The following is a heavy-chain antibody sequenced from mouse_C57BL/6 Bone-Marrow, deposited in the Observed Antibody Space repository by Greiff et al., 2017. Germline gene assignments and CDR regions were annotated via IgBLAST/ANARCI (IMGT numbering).Heavy chain of an antibody. CDR1: GYTFTSYG. Sequence: VKVVESGAELARPGASVKLSCKASGYTFTSYGISWVKQRTGQGLEWIGEIYPRSGNTYYNEKFKGKGTLTADKSSSTAYMELRSLTSEDSAVYFCARGDYDYDAIFAYWGQGTLVTVSA. CDR3: ARGDYDYDAIFAY. V-gene: IGHV1-81*01. D-gene: IGHD2-4*01. CDR2: IYPRSGNT. J-gene: IGHJ3*01.